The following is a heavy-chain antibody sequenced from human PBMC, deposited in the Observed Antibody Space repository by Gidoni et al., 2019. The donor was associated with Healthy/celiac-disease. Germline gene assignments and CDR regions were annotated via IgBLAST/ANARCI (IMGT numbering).Heavy chain of an antibody. V-gene: IGHV4-39*01. D-gene: IGHD3-10*01. CDR3: ARYRGLTMVRGVIQYFDY. CDR1: GGSISSSSYY. Sequence: QLQLQESGPGLVKPSETLSLTCTVSGGSISSSSYYWGWIRQPPGKGLEWIGSIYYSGSTYYNPSLKSRVTISVDTSKNQFSLKLSSVTAADTAVYYCARYRGLTMVRGVIQYFDYWGQGTLVTVSS. CDR2: IYYSGST. J-gene: IGHJ4*02.